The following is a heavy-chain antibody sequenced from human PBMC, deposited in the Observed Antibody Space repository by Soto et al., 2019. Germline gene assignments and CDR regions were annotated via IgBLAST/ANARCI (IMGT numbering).Heavy chain of an antibody. CDR3: ARGTTLAIFDYGMDV. J-gene: IGHJ6*02. CDR2: ISNDGSNY. D-gene: IGHD3-3*01. CDR1: GFTFTSYA. V-gene: IGHV3-30-3*01. Sequence: GGSPRLSCAASGFTFTSYAMHWVRQAPGKGLEWVAVISNDGSNYYYADSVRGRFTISRDNTKNTLFLQMSSLRGEDSGVYYCARGTTLAIFDYGMDVWGQGTTVTVSS.